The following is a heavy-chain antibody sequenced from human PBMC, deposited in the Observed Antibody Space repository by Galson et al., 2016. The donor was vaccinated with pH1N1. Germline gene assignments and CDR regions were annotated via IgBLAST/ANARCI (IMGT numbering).Heavy chain of an antibody. CDR1: GGTSNSYA. V-gene: IGHV1-69*06. CDR2: IIPIFGTT. Sequence: SVKVSCKASGGTSNSYAISWVRQAPGHGLEWMGRIIPIFGTTNYTQKYQDRVKFTADKSTDTAYMELSSLRSEDTAVYYCARSRSTWYRYYFDYWGPGILVTVSS. J-gene: IGHJ4*02. CDR3: ARSRSTWYRYYFDY. D-gene: IGHD6-13*01.